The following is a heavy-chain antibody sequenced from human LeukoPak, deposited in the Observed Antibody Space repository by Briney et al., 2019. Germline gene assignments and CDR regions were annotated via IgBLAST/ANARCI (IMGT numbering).Heavy chain of an antibody. CDR2: IGSDGTYK. CDR1: GFTFSAYG. J-gene: IGHJ4*02. D-gene: IGHD6-13*01. CDR3: ARDPGTGASAGTFDY. V-gene: IGHV3-30*02. Sequence: PGGSLRLSCAASGFTFSAYGTHWVRQAPGKGLEWVAFIGSDGTYKYYVDSVKGRFTISRDNSKNTLYLQMNSLRAEDTSLYYCARDPGTGASAGTFDYWGQGTLVTVSS.